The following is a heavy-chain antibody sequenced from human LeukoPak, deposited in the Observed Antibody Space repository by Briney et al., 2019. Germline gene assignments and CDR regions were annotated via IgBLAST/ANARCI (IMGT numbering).Heavy chain of an antibody. CDR1: GFTFTTYA. Sequence: PGGSLRLSCAASGFTFTTYAMSWVRQAPGKGLEWVSAITGSGGDTYYTDSVKGRFTISRDNSKNTLYLQMNSLRAEDTAVYYCAKGTLMNAVTTFDSWGQGTLVTVSS. CDR2: ITGSGGDT. CDR3: AKGTLMNAVTTFDS. J-gene: IGHJ4*02. V-gene: IGHV3-23*01. D-gene: IGHD4-11*01.